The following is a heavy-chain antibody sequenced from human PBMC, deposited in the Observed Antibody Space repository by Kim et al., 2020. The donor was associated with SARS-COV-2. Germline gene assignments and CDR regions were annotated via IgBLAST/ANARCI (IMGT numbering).Heavy chain of an antibody. CDR2: ISYDGSNK. J-gene: IGHJ6*02. D-gene: IGHD3-10*01. CDR1: GFTFSSCA. CDR3: AGDPWSRLRGLTYAYYGMDV. Sequence: GGSLRLSCAASGFTFSSCAIHWVRQAPGKGLEWVAVISYDGSNKTYADSVKGRFTISRDNSGNTLYLQMNSLRAEDTALYYCAGDPWSRLRGLTYAYYGMDVWGQGTTVTVSS. V-gene: IGHV3-30-3*01.